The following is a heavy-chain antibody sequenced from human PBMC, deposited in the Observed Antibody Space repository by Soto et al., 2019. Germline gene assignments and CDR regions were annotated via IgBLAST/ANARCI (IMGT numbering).Heavy chain of an antibody. CDR1: GYTFTSYG. CDR2: ISGYNGNT. D-gene: IGHD1-7*01. CDR3: ARDRGYNWNYGWFDP. Sequence: QVQLVQSGAEVKKPGASVKVSCKASGYTFTSYGISWVRQAPGQGLEWMGRISGYNGNTNYAQKLQGRVTMTTDTSTSTDYMELRSLRSDDTAVYYCARDRGYNWNYGWFDPWGQGPLVTVSS. J-gene: IGHJ5*02. V-gene: IGHV1-18*01.